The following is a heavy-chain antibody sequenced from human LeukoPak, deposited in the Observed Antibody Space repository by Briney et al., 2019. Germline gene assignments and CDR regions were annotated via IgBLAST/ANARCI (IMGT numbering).Heavy chain of an antibody. J-gene: IGHJ4*02. CDR2: INGDGSWT. D-gene: IGHD2-2*01. CDR3: VSFYETY. V-gene: IGHV3-74*01. Sequence: GSLRLSCAASGNYWMHWVRQAPGKGLVWVSHINGDGSWTTYADSVKGRFTISKDNAKNTVYLQMNNLRAEDTAVYYCVSFYETYWGRGTLVTVPS. CDR1: GNYW.